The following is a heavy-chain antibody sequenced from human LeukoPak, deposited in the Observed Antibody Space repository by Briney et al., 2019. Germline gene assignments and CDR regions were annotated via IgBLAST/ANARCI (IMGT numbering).Heavy chain of an antibody. Sequence: PGGSLRLSCAASGFTFSSYWMSWVRQAPGKGLEWVANIEHDGSETYHVDSVKGRFTISRDNARNLLYLQMNFLRAGDTAVYYCARDRGRRYCNSTYCPYYMDVWGKGTTVTVSS. J-gene: IGHJ6*04. CDR1: GFTFSSYW. D-gene: IGHD2/OR15-2a*01. CDR3: ARDRGRRYCNSTYCPYYMDV. CDR2: IEHDGSET. V-gene: IGHV3-7*01.